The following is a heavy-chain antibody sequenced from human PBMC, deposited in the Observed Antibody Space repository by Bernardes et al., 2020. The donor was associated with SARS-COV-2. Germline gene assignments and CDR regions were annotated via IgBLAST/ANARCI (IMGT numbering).Heavy chain of an antibody. CDR1: GFTFSSYA. CDR2: ISSNGGST. Sequence: GGSLRLSCSASGFTFSSYAMHWVRQAPGKGLEYVSAISSNGGSTYYADSVKGRFTISRDNSKNTLYLQMSSLRAEDTAVYYCVKDPPRWEAAGISFDYWGQGTLVTVSS. D-gene: IGHD6-13*01. V-gene: IGHV3-64D*06. J-gene: IGHJ4*02. CDR3: VKDPPRWEAAGISFDY.